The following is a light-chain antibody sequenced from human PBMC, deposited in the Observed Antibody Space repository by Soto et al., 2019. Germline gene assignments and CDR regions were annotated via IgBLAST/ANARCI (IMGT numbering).Light chain of an antibody. CDR1: QFISTY. Sequence: DIQMNQSPSSLSASVGDTVTITCRPSQFISTYLNWYQQKPGKAPNLLIYTTSSLHSGVPSRFSGSGSGTDFTLTISSLQPEDFATYYCQQSYSTPITFGQGTRLEI. CDR3: QQSYSTPIT. V-gene: IGKV1-39*01. J-gene: IGKJ5*01. CDR2: TTS.